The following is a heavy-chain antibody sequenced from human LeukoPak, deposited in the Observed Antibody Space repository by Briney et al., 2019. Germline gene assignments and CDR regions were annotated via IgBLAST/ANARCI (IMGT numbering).Heavy chain of an antibody. D-gene: IGHD3-22*01. CDR1: GYTFTDYY. J-gene: IGHJ4*02. V-gene: IGHV1-2*02. CDR2: INPKSGGT. CDR3: ATYYYDSSGYYFDY. Sequence: ASVKVSCKASGYTFTDYYMHWVRQAPGQGLEWMGWINPKSGGTNSAQKFQGRVTMTRDTSISTAYMEVGRLRSDDTAVYYCATYYYDSSGYYFDYWGQGTLVTVSS.